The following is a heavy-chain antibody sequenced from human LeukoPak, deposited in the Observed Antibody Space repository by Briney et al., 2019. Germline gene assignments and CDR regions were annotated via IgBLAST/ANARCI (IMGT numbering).Heavy chain of an antibody. CDR3: AKATYYDFWSGYLLFDY. CDR1: GFTFSSYA. Sequence: GGSLRLSCAASGFTFSSYAMSWVRQAPGKGLEWVSAISGSGGSTYYADSVKGRFTISRDNSKNTLYLQMNSLRAEDMAVYYCAKATYYDFWSGYLLFDYWGQGTLVTVSS. D-gene: IGHD3-3*01. J-gene: IGHJ4*02. CDR2: ISGSGGST. V-gene: IGHV3-23*01.